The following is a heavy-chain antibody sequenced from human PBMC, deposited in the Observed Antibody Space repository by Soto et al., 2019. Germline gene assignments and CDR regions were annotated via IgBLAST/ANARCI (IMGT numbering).Heavy chain of an antibody. D-gene: IGHD7-27*01. V-gene: IGHV3-23*01. Sequence: PVGSLRLSCAASGFIFSSYAMSWVRQGPGKGLEWVSCISSDGSKIFYADSVKGRFTISRDNSKNTLYLQMNSLRAEDTAVYYCASRGPNWGFFEYWGQGNLVTAPQ. CDR3: ASRGPNWGFFEY. J-gene: IGHJ4*02. CDR1: GFIFSSYA. CDR2: ISSDGSKI.